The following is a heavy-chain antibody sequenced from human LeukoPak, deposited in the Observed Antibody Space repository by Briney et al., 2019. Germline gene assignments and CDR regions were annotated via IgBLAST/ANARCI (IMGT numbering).Heavy chain of an antibody. D-gene: IGHD3-3*01. CDR1: GYTFTSYG. J-gene: IGHJ6*03. CDR3: ATDQTTILGVVTPYYYYYYMDV. V-gene: IGHV1-18*01. Sequence: ASVKVSCKASGYTFTSYGISGVRQAPGQGLEWMGWISAYNGNTNYAQKLQGRGTMTTDTSTSTAYIELRSLRSDATAVYYCATDQTTILGVVTPYYYYYYMDVWGKGTTVTVSS. CDR2: ISAYNGNT.